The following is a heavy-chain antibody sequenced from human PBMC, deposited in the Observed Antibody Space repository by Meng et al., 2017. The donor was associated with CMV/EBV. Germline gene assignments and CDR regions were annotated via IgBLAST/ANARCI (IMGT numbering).Heavy chain of an antibody. J-gene: IGHJ6*02. CDR2: ISSSSSYI. CDR3: ARSYTQWLVRYYYGMDV. D-gene: IGHD6-19*01. CDR1: GFTFSSYS. V-gene: IGHV3-21*01. Sequence: GESLKISCAASGFTFSSYSMNWVRQAPGKGLEWVSSISSSSSYIYYADSVKGRFTISRDNAKNSLYLQMNSLRAEDTAVYYCARSYTQWLVRYYYGMDVWGQGTTVTVSS.